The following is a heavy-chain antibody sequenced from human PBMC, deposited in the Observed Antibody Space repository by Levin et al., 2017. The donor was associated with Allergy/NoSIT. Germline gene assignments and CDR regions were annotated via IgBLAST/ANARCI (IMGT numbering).Heavy chain of an antibody. J-gene: IGHJ3*01. CDR3: ARNWRPAFDV. Sequence: GGSLRLSCAASGFTFSSYWMSWVRQAPGKGLEWVANTKQDGTENYYVDSVHGRFTISKDNPKNSVYLQMTSLRVEDTAVYYGARNWRPAFDVWGQGTVVTGSS. CDR2: TKQDGTEN. V-gene: IGHV3-7*04. CDR1: GFTFSSYW. D-gene: IGHD1-1*01.